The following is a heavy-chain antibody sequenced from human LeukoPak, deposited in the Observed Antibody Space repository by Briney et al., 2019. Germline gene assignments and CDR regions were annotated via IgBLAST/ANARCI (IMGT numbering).Heavy chain of an antibody. J-gene: IGHJ4*02. V-gene: IGHV3-53*01. CDR3: ARVAGSSWFNFDY. D-gene: IGHD6-13*01. CDR1: GFTVSSNY. CDR2: IYSGGST. Sequence: GGSLRLSCAASGFTVSSNYMSWVRQAPGKRLEWVSVIYSGGSTYYADSVKGRFTISRDNSKNTLYLQMNSLRAEDTAVYYCARVAGSSWFNFDYWGQGTLVTVSS.